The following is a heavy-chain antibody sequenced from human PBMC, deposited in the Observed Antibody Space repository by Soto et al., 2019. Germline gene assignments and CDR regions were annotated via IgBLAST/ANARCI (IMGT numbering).Heavy chain of an antibody. D-gene: IGHD2-15*01. CDR2: IYYSGST. Sequence: SETLSLTCTVSGGSISSYYWSWIRQPPGKGLEWIGYIYYSGSTNYNPSLKSRVTISVDTSKNQFSLKLSSVTAADTAVYYCARDAVVAATRDYYYYMDVWGKGTTVTAP. CDR3: ARDAVVAATRDYYYYMDV. V-gene: IGHV4-59*01. CDR1: GGSISSYY. J-gene: IGHJ6*03.